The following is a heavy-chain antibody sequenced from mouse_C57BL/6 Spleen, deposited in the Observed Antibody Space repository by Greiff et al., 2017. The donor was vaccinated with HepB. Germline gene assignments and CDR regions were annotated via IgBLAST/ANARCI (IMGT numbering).Heavy chain of an antibody. CDR1: GYTFTSYW. J-gene: IGHJ4*01. CDR2: IYPGSGST. D-gene: IGHD3-2*02. V-gene: IGHV1-55*01. CDR3: ARGAAQATFGAMDY. Sequence: QVQLQQSGAELVKPGASVKMSCKASGYTFTSYWITWVKQRPGQGLEWIGDIYPGSGSTNYNEKFKSKATLTVDTSSSTAYMQLSSLTSEDSAVYYCARGAAQATFGAMDYWGQGTSVTVSS.